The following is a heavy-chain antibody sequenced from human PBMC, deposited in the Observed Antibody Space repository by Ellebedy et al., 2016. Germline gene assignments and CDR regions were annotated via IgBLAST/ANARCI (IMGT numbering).Heavy chain of an antibody. D-gene: IGHD2-15*01. J-gene: IGHJ3*02. CDR1: GFTFSSYS. Sequence: GESLKISXAASGFTFSSYSMNWVRQAPGKGLEWVSSISSSSSYIYYADSVKGRFTISRDNAKNSLYLQMNSLRAEDTAVYYCAREVGRRGRSAFDIWGQGTMVTVSS. CDR3: AREVGRRGRSAFDI. CDR2: ISSSSSYI. V-gene: IGHV3-21*01.